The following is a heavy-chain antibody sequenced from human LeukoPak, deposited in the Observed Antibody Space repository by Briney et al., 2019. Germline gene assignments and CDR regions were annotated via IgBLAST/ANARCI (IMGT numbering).Heavy chain of an antibody. D-gene: IGHD6-19*01. CDR1: GFTFSTYS. CDR3: ARDRSASIAVVTAEIDY. Sequence: GGSLRLSCAASGFTFSTYSMNWVRRAPGRGLEWVSSISSSSSYIYYADSVKGRFTISRDNAKDSLYLQMNGLRAEDTAVYYCARDRSASIAVVTAEIDYWGQGTLVTVSS. V-gene: IGHV3-21*01. CDR2: ISSSSSYI. J-gene: IGHJ4*02.